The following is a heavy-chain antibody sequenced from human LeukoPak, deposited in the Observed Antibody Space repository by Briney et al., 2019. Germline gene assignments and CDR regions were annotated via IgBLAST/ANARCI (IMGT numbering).Heavy chain of an antibody. Sequence: GGSLRLSCAASGFTFSSYAKSWVRQAPGKGLEWVSAISGSGGSTYYADSVKGRFTISRDNSKNTLYLQMNSLKTEDTAVYYCTTDLGRSRIAPRFYYWGQGTLVTVSS. CDR1: GFTFSSYA. J-gene: IGHJ4*02. V-gene: IGHV3-23*01. CDR3: TTDLGRSRIAPRFYY. D-gene: IGHD6-6*01. CDR2: ISGSGGST.